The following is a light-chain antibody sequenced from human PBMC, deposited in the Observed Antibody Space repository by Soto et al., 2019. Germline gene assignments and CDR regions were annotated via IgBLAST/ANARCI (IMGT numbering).Light chain of an antibody. CDR2: AAS. J-gene: IGKJ3*01. CDR1: QSISSY. CDR3: QQSYSTPLT. Sequence: DIQMTQSPSSLSASVGDRVTITCRASQSISSYLNWYQQKPGKAPKLLIYAASSLQSGVPSRFSGSGSGTDFTLTISSLQPEDFATYYGQQSYSTPLTFGPGTKVDI. V-gene: IGKV1-39*01.